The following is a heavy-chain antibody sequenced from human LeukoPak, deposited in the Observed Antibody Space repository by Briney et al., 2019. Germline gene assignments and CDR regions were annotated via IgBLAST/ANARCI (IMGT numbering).Heavy chain of an antibody. CDR2: IYSSGST. D-gene: IGHD6-13*01. J-gene: IGHJ4*02. Sequence: SQTLSLTCTVSGGSISSGGYYWSWIRQPAGKGLEWIGRIYSSGSTYYSPSLKSRITMSVDTSKNQFSLRLSSLTAADTAVYYCARDSPGSWTDYWGRGTLVTVSS. CDR1: GGSISSGGYY. V-gene: IGHV4-61*02. CDR3: ARDSPGSWTDY.